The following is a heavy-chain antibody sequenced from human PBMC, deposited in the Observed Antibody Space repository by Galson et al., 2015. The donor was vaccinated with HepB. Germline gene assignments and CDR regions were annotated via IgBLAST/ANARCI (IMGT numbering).Heavy chain of an antibody. D-gene: IGHD3-10*01. CDR2: TYYRSKWYN. Sequence: CAISGDSVSSNSAAWNWIRQSPSRGLEWLGRTYYRSKWYNDYAVSVKSRITINPDTSKNQFSLQLNSVTPEDTAVYYCARDSRYGSGSYYKESKGSVFDYWGQGTLVTVSS. J-gene: IGHJ4*02. V-gene: IGHV6-1*01. CDR3: ARDSRYGSGSYYKESKGSVFDY. CDR1: GDSVSSNSAA.